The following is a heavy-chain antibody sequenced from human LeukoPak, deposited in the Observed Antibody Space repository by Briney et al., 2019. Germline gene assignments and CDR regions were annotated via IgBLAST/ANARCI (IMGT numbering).Heavy chain of an antibody. CDR1: GYSFTSYW. CDR3: ARRMAYNYELSTGGAFDL. J-gene: IGHJ3*01. V-gene: IGHV5-51*01. D-gene: IGHD3-9*01. Sequence: NRGESLKISCKGSGYSFTSYWIGWVRQMPGKGLEWMGLIYPADSDARYSPSFQGQVTLSADKFISTAYLQWNSLKTSDTAMYYCARRMAYNYELSTGGAFDLWGQGTMVTVS. CDR2: IYPADSDA.